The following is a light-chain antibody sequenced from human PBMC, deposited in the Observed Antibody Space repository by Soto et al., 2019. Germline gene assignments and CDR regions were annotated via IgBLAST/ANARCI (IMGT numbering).Light chain of an antibody. CDR2: DAS. CDR3: QQRSNWPT. Sequence: EIVLTQSPGTLSLSPGERATLSCSTSQSVSSSYLAWYQQKPGQAPRLLIYDASNRATGIPARFSGSGSGTDFTLTISSLEPEDFAVYYCQQRSNWPTFGQGTKVDI. CDR1: QSVSSSY. V-gene: IGKV3D-20*02. J-gene: IGKJ1*01.